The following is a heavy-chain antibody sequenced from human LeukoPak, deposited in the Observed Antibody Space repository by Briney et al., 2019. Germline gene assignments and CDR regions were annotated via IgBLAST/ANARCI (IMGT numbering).Heavy chain of an antibody. D-gene: IGHD6-19*01. J-gene: IGHJ4*02. CDR1: GGSISSYY. CDR2: IYYSGTT. V-gene: IGHV4-59*01. Sequence: SETLSLTCTVSGGSISSYYWNWIRQPPGKGLEWIGYIYYSGTTNYNPSLKSRVSISVDTSKNQFSLKLSSVTAEDTAVYYCARGLHSSGWYYGYWGQGTLVTVSS. CDR3: ARGLHSSGWYYGY.